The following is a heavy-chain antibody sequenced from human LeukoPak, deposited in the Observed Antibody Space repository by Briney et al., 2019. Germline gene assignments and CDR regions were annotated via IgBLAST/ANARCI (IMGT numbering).Heavy chain of an antibody. CDR3: AKDGGLWVSAHWGDS. V-gene: IGHV3-23*01. CDR2: ITTSDGNT. CDR1: GFTFSSYA. J-gene: IGHJ4*02. D-gene: IGHD7-27*01. Sequence: GGSLRLSCAASGFTFSSYAMSWVRQAPGKGLEWVSTITTSDGNTYYADSVKGRFTVSRDNSKNTLSLQMNSLRAEDTAVYYCAKDGGLWVSAHWGDSWGRGTLVTVSS.